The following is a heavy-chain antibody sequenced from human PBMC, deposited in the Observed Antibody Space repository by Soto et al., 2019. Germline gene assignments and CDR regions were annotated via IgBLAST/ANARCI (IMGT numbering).Heavy chain of an antibody. CDR1: GFTFSSYA. CDR2: ISGSGDST. Sequence: EVQLLESGGGLVQPGGSLRLSCAASGFTFSSYAMSWVRQAPGKGLEWVSGISGSGDSTYYADSVKGRFTISRDNSKSPLYLQMNSLRADDTAVYYCAKPAGGYCSTTTCAGNFGSFGLWGRGTLVTVPS. D-gene: IGHD2-2*01. V-gene: IGHV3-23*01. CDR3: AKPAGGYCSTTTCAGNFGSFGL. J-gene: IGHJ2*01.